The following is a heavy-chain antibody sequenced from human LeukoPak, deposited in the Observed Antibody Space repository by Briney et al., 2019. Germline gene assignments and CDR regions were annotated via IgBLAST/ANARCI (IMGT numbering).Heavy chain of an antibody. V-gene: IGHV3-53*05. CDR1: GFTVSSNY. D-gene: IGHD1-26*01. J-gene: IGHJ6*02. Sequence: GGSLRLSCAASGFTVSSNYMSWVRQAPGKGLEWVSVIYSGGSTYYADSVKGRFTISRDNSKNTLYLQMNSLRAEDTAVYYCARGRGSYYYNDMDVWGQGTTVTVSS. CDR2: IYSGGST. CDR3: ARGRGSYYYNDMDV.